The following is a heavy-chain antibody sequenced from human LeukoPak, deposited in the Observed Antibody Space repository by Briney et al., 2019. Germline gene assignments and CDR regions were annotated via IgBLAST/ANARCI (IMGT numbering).Heavy chain of an antibody. D-gene: IGHD6-13*01. J-gene: IGHJ4*02. CDR1: GYTFTSYG. V-gene: IGHV1-18*01. CDR2: ISAYNGNT. CDR3: ARDRVESSSWYGYRRYLAPDY. Sequence: GASVNVSCKASGYTFTSYGISWVRQAPGQGLEWMGWISAYNGNTNYAQKLHGRITMTKDTSTRTVYMEMRRLTSDDTAVYYGARDRVESSSWYGYRRYLAPDYWGQGTLVTVSS.